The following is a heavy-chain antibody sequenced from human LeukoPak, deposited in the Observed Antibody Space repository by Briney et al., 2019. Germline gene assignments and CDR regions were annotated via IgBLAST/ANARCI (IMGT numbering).Heavy chain of an antibody. CDR3: ARERGYNYGYSGYYDQ. Sequence: PGGSLRLSCAASGFTFSSFEMNWVRQAPGKGLEWTSYISTSGASTYYADSVKGRFTVSRDNAKNSMFLRMDTLRAEDTAVYYCARERGYNYGYSGYYDQWGQGILVTVSS. J-gene: IGHJ4*02. CDR2: ISTSGAST. V-gene: IGHV3-48*03. CDR1: GFTFSSFE. D-gene: IGHD5-18*01.